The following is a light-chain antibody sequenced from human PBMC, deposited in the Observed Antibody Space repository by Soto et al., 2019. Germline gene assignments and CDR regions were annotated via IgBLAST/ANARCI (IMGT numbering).Light chain of an antibody. CDR3: CSYAGGHTSLL. CDR1: SSDVGGYNY. V-gene: IGLV2-11*01. CDR2: DVS. J-gene: IGLJ2*01. Sequence: QSALTQPRSVSGSPGQSVTISCTGTSSDVGGYNYVSWYQQHPGTVPKLMIYDVSNRPSGVPDRFSGSKSGNTASLTISGLQAEDEADYYCCSYAGGHTSLLFGGGIKLTVL.